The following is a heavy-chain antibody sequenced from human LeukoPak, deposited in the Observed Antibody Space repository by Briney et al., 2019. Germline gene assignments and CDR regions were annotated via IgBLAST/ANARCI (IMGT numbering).Heavy chain of an antibody. D-gene: IGHD6-6*01. V-gene: IGHV4-31*03. CDR1: GGSISSDAYF. Sequence: SETLSRTCTVSGGSISSDAYFWSWIRQHPGKGLEWIGYIYYSGSTYYNPSLKSRVTISVDTSKNQFSLKLSSVTAADTAVYYCARTSIATRHFDYWGQGTLVTVSS. CDR2: IYYSGST. CDR3: ARTSIATRHFDY. J-gene: IGHJ4*02.